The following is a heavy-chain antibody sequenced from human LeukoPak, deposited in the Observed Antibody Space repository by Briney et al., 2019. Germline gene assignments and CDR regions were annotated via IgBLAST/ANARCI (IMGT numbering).Heavy chain of an antibody. D-gene: IGHD2-21*01. V-gene: IGHV3-30*02. J-gene: IGHJ3*02. CDR3: AKAYCGGDCYPNDAFDI. Sequence: GGSLRLSCAASGFIFSSYGMHWVRQAPGKGLEWVAFIRYDGSNKYYADSVKGRFTISRDNSKNTLYLQMNSLRAEDTAVYYCAKAYCGGDCYPNDAFDIWGQGTMATVSS. CDR1: GFIFSSYG. CDR2: IRYDGSNK.